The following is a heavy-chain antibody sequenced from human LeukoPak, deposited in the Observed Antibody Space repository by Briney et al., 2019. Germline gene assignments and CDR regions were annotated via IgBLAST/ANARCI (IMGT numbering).Heavy chain of an antibody. V-gene: IGHV3-21*01. CDR3: ASLGATTLFGSY. CDR2: ISSSSSYI. Sequence: KPGGSLRLSCAASGFTFSSYSMTWVRQAPGKGLEWVSSISSSSSYIYYADSVKGRFTISRDNAKNSLYLQMNSLRAEDTAVYYCASLGATTLFGSYWGQGTLVTVSS. D-gene: IGHD1-26*01. CDR1: GFTFSSYS. J-gene: IGHJ4*02.